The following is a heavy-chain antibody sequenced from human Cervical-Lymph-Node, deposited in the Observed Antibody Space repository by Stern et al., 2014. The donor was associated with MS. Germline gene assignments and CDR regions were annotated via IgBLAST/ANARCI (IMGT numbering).Heavy chain of an antibody. CDR2: IIPIFGTA. CDR1: GGTFSSYA. J-gene: IGHJ4*02. V-gene: IGHV1-69*01. CDR3: ASRIGYDSSGTLDY. Sequence: VQLLESGAEVKKPGSSVKVSCKASGGTFSSYAISWVRQAPGQGLEWMGGIIPIFGTANYAQKFQGRVTIPADESTSTAYMELSSLRSEDTAVYYCASRIGYDSSGTLDYWGQGTLVTVSS. D-gene: IGHD3-22*01.